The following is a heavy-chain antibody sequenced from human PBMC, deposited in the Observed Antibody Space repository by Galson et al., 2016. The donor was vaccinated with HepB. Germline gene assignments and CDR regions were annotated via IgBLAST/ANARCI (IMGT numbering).Heavy chain of an antibody. CDR3: AREFGDCSNTRCSKQFFDY. V-gene: IGHV1-46*01. J-gene: IGHJ4*02. CDR2: LNPDIGTT. CDR1: GYTFTGYY. Sequence: SVKVSCKASGYTFTGYYMHWLRQAPGQGLGWMGILNPDIGTTHNAQNFQGRVTLTRDTSTSTIYMDLSSLTSEDTAVYYCAREFGDCSNTRCSKQFFDYWGQGTLITVSS. D-gene: IGHD2-2*01.